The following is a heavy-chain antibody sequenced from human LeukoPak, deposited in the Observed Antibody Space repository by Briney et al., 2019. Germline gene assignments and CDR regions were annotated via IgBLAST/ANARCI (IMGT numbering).Heavy chain of an antibody. J-gene: IGHJ4*02. CDR3: AKGRDYGDY. Sequence: GGSLTLSCAVSGFTFSSYWMTWVRQAPGKGLQWVANINQDGREKYYMSSMKGRLNISRDNTENSVFLQLTSLRPEDTGIYFCAKGRDYGDYWGQGTLVAVSS. CDR2: INQDGREK. CDR1: GFTFSSYW. V-gene: IGHV3-7*01.